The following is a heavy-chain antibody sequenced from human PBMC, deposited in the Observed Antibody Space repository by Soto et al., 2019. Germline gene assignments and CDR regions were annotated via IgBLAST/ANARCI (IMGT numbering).Heavy chain of an antibody. D-gene: IGHD3-22*01. V-gene: IGHV3-33*01. CDR3: ARDQTDSGGYSDS. J-gene: IGHJ4*02. Sequence: GGSLRLSCEASGFTFSSYGMHWVRQAPGKGLEWVAIIWNDGSNEYYADSVKGRFTISRDNSKNTLYLQVSNLRAEDTAVYFCARDQTDSGGYSDSWGQGTLVTVSS. CDR2: IWNDGSNE. CDR1: GFTFSSYG.